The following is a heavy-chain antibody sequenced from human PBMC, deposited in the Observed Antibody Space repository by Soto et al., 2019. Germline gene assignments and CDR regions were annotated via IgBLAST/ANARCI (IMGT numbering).Heavy chain of an antibody. CDR3: AKDATGIAAARVNYYYGMDV. CDR2: ISYDGSNK. V-gene: IGHV3-30*18. J-gene: IGHJ6*02. D-gene: IGHD6-13*01. Sequence: GGSLRLSCAASGFTFSSYGMHWVRQAPGKGLEWVAVISYDGSNKYYADSVKGRFTISRDNSKNTLYLQMNSLRAEDTAVYYCAKDATGIAAARVNYYYGMDVWGQGTTVTSP. CDR1: GFTFSSYG.